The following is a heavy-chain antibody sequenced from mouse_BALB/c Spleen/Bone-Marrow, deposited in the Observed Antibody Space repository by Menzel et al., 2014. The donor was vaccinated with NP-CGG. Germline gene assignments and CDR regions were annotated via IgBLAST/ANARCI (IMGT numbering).Heavy chain of an antibody. CDR2: IDPANYNT. CDR3: ARNSMAY. Sequence: EVNVVESGAELVKPGASVKLSCTASGFNIKDTYMHWVKQRPEQCLEWIGRIDPANYNTKYDPKIQGKVTITADTSSNTDYLQLSSLTSEDTAVYYCARNSMAYWGQGTLVTVSA. V-gene: IGHV14-3*02. CDR1: GFNIKDTY. J-gene: IGHJ3*01.